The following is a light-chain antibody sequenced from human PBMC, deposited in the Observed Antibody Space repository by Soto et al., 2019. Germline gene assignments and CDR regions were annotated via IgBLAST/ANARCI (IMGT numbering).Light chain of an antibody. Sequence: DIQMTQSPSTLSVSVGDRVTITCRASQSISTWVAWFQQKPGKAPKLLIYKASILESGVPSRFSGGGSGTEFTLTINSLQPDDFATYYCQQYDSYSWTFGQGTRVEIK. CDR1: QSISTW. CDR2: KAS. V-gene: IGKV1-5*03. J-gene: IGKJ1*01. CDR3: QQYDSYSWT.